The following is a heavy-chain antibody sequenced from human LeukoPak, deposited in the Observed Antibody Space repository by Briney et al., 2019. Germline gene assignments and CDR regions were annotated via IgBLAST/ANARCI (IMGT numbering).Heavy chain of an antibody. V-gene: IGHV1-69*05. Sequence: SVKVSCKASGGTFSSYAISWVRQAPGQGLEWMGGIIPIFGTANYAQKFQGRVTVTTDESTSTAYMELSSLRSEDTAVYYCARSTTYYDFWSGSRLYYFDYWGQGTLVTVSS. CDR2: IIPIFGTA. D-gene: IGHD3-3*01. J-gene: IGHJ4*02. CDR1: GGTFSSYA. CDR3: ARSTTYYDFWSGSRLYYFDY.